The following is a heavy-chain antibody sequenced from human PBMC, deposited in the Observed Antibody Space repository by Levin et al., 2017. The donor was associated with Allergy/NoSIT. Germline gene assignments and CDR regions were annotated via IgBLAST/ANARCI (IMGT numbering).Heavy chain of an antibody. D-gene: IGHD2-2*01. V-gene: IGHV4-34*01. J-gene: IGHJ6*02. CDR3: ARARSVVVPAATARYYYYGMDV. CDR2: INHSGST. CDR1: GGSFSGYY. Sequence: SETLSLTCAVYGGSFSGYYWSWIRQPPGKGLEWIGEINHSGSTNYNPSLKSRVTISVDTSKNQFSLKLSSVTAADTAVYYCARARSVVVPAATARYYYYGMDVWGQGTTVTVSS.